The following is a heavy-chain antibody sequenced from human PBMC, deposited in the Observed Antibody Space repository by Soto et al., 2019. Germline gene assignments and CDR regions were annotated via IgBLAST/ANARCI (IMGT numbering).Heavy chain of an antibody. Sequence: HVQLVESGGGVVQPGRSLRLSCAVSGFNFSSYGMHWVRQAPGKGLEWVAVISNDGSHKASADSVKGRFAISRDNSKNTLFLQMNSLRVEDTAVYYCAKDVVKTSSWPADWGQGTLVTVSS. CDR3: AKDVVKTSSWPAD. D-gene: IGHD2-2*01. CDR1: GFNFSSYG. V-gene: IGHV3-30*18. CDR2: ISNDGSHK. J-gene: IGHJ4*02.